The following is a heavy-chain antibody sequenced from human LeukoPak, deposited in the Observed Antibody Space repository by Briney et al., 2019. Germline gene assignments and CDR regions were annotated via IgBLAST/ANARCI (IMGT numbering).Heavy chain of an antibody. V-gene: IGHV3-9*01. CDR1: GFSFADAT. Sequence: GRSLRLSCAASGFSFADATMHWVRQVPGKGLEWVSGINWNSGTMGYADSVKGRFTVSRDNAKNSLYLQMNSLETEDTALYYCAKDPYMDVWGKGTTVTVSS. CDR2: INWNSGTM. J-gene: IGHJ6*03. CDR3: AKDPYMDV.